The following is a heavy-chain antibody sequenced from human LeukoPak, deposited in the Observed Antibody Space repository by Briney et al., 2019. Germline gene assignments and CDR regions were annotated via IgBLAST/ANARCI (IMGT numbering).Heavy chain of an antibody. V-gene: IGHV1-8*01. CDR1: GYTFTSYD. J-gene: IGHJ3*02. Sequence: VASVKVSCKASGYTFTSYDINWVRQATGQGLEWMGWMNPNSGNTGYAQKFQGRVTMTRDTSISTAYMDLSRLRSDDTAVYYCARHGRFYDAFDIWGQGTMVTVSS. CDR2: MNPNSGNT. CDR3: ARHGRFYDAFDI. D-gene: IGHD3-3*01.